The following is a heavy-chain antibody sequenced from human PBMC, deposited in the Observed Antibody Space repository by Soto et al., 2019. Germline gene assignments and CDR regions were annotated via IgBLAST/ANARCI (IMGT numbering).Heavy chain of an antibody. CDR1: GGSISSSSYY. D-gene: IGHD2-2*01. Sequence: SETLSLTCTVSGGSISSSSYYWGWIRQPPGKGLEWIGSIYYSGSTYYNPSLKSRVTISVDTSKNQFSPKLSSVTAADTAVYYCARLGVSSDIVVVPAAMWGYYYYGMDVWGQGTTVT. CDR3: ARLGVSSDIVVVPAAMWGYYYYGMDV. J-gene: IGHJ6*02. CDR2: IYYSGST. V-gene: IGHV4-39*01.